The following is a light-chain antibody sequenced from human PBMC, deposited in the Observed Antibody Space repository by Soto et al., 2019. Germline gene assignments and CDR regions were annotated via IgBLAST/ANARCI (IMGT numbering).Light chain of an antibody. CDR2: AAS. J-gene: IGKJ5*01. CDR3: QQNSSPPPIT. Sequence: DIQRPPSPYSLSASIGGRASIICSSSESIRIHLNWYQQKPGKAPRLLIYAASRLQSGVPSRFSGSGSGTDFTLTIRRLQPEDFATYYGQQNSSPPPITFGQGTQLEL. CDR1: ESIRIH. V-gene: IGKV1-39*01.